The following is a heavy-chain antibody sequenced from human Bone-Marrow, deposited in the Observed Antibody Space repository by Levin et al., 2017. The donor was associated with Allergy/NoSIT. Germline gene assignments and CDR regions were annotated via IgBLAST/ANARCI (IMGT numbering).Heavy chain of an antibody. J-gene: IGHJ6*03. CDR1: GGSISTYY. D-gene: IGHD4-23*01. CDR2: IYYSGST. Sequence: PSETLSLTFTVSGGSISTYYWSWIRQPPEKRLEWIGYIYYSGSTKYNPSLKSRVTLLVDTSKNLFSLKLSSVTAADSAVYFCARAIPSGGNSYYYYYMDVWGKGTTVTVSS. V-gene: IGHV4-59*01. CDR3: ARAIPSGGNSYYYYYMDV.